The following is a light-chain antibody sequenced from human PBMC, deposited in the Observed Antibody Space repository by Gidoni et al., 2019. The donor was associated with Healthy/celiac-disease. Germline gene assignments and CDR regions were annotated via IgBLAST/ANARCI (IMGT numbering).Light chain of an antibody. V-gene: IGKV1-39*01. CDR3: QQSYSTPLLT. J-gene: IGKJ4*01. CDR2: AAS. CDR1: QRISSY. Sequence: DIPMTPSPSSLSASVGDRVTITCRASQRISSYLNWYQQKPGKAPKLLIYAASSLQSGVPSRFSGSGSGTDFTLTISSLQPEDFATYYCQQSYSTPLLTFGGGTKVEIK.